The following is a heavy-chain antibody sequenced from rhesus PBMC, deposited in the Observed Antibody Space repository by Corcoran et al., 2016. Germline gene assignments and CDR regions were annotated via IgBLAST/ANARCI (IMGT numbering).Heavy chain of an antibody. D-gene: IGHD2-39*01. CDR1: GASISSNY. J-gene: IGHJ5-1*01. Sequence: QVQLQESGPGLVKPSETLPLTCAVSGASISSNYWSWIRQAPGKGLEWIGRMYGGGGSTAYNPSTKSRVTMSIDTSKTHFSLKLKSVTAADTAVYYCARDLPSSDRFDVWGAGVLVTVSS. CDR2: MYGGGGST. V-gene: IGHV4S2*01. CDR3: ARDLPSSDRFDV.